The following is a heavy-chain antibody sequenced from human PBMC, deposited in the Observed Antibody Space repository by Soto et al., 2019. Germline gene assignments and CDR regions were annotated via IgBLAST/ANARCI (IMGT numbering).Heavy chain of an antibody. J-gene: IGHJ4*02. D-gene: IGHD2-2*01. CDR1: GYSFTSYW. V-gene: IGHV5-51*01. CDR3: ARLMGYCSSTSCYYPNYY. CDR2: IYPGDSDT. Sequence: GESLKISCKGSGYSFTSYWIGWVRQMPGKGLEWMGIIYPGDSDTRYSPSFQGQVTISADKSISTAYLQWSSLKASDTAMYYCARLMGYCSSTSCYYPNYYWGQGTLVTVSS.